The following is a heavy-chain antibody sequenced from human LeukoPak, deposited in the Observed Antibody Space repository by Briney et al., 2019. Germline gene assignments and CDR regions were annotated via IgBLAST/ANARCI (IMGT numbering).Heavy chain of an antibody. CDR1: GFTFSSYS. J-gene: IGHJ4*02. V-gene: IGHV3-15*01. CDR3: TTISSVGPFDY. CDR2: IKSESNGGTT. Sequence: GGSLRLSCAASGFTFSSYSMTWVRQAPGKGPEWVGRIKSESNGGTTDYAAPVKGRFTISRDDSINTLYLQMNSLKNEDTAMYYCTTISSVGPFDYWGQGTLVTVSS.